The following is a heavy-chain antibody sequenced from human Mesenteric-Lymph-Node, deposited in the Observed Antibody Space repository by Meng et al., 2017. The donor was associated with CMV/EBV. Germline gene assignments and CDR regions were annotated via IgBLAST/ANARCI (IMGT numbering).Heavy chain of an antibody. Sequence: SVDTFSDYIFTWLRKAPGQGLELMGSIIPIFATPNYALKFQGRVTFIADESTSTVYMEMSSLGSGDTAVYYCARGGYYGSGSYIDYWGQGTLVTVSS. V-gene: IGHV1-69*01. J-gene: IGHJ4*02. CDR3: ARGGYYGSGSYIDY. CDR2: IIPIFATP. CDR1: VDTFSDYI. D-gene: IGHD3-10*01.